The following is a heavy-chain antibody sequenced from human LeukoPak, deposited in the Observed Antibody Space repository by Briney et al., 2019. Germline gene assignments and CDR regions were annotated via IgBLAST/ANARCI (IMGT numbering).Heavy chain of an antibody. CDR2: IIPIFCTA. CDR1: RGTFSSYA. D-gene: IGHD6-13*01. CDR3: ARDQQGPWDY. Sequence: SVQVSCKASRGTFSSYAISGVRQPPGQGLEWMGGIIPIFCTANYAQKFQGRVTITADESTSPAYMELSSLRSEDTAVYYCARDQQGPWDYWGQGTLVTVSS. J-gene: IGHJ4*02. V-gene: IGHV1-69*01.